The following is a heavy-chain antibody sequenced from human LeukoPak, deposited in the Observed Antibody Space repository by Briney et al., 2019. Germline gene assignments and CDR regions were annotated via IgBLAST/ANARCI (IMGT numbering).Heavy chain of an antibody. CDR3: ARALGGLSRYFDWTDGEFDY. Sequence: GASVKVSCKASGYTFTTYGITWVRQAPGQGLEWMGWISAYNGNTNYAQKFQGRVSMTTDTSTTTAYMEVRSLRSDDTAVYYCARALGGLSRYFDWTDGEFDYWGQGTLVTVSS. V-gene: IGHV1-18*01. CDR2: ISAYNGNT. CDR1: GYTFTTYG. D-gene: IGHD3-9*01. J-gene: IGHJ4*02.